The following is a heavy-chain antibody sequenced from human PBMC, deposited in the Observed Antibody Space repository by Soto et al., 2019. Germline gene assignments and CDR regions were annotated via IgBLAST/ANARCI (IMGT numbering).Heavy chain of an antibody. J-gene: IGHJ6*02. CDR3: ARDPRGVASTFYYGLDF. V-gene: IGHV4-31*11. CDR1: GGSISSGGFY. D-gene: IGHD3-3*01. CDR2: INYSGST. Sequence: QVQLQESGPGLVKPSQTLSLTCAVSGGSISSGGFYWSWIRQHPGKGLEWIGYINYSGSTYYNPSLKSRVTISMDTSKNQFSLKLTSVTAADTAVYYCARDPRGVASTFYYGLDFWGQGTTVTVSS.